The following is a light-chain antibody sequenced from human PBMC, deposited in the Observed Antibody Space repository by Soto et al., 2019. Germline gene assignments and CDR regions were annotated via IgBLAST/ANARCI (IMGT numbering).Light chain of an antibody. V-gene: IGKV3-15*01. J-gene: IGKJ2*01. CDR3: QQYNNWPHT. CDR1: QSVSSS. Sequence: EIMMTQSPATLSVSPGERATLSCRASQSVSSSLAWYQQKPGQAPRLLIYGASTRATGIPARFSGSGSGTEFTLTISSLQSEDFALYYCQQYNNWPHTFGKGNKLEIK. CDR2: GAS.